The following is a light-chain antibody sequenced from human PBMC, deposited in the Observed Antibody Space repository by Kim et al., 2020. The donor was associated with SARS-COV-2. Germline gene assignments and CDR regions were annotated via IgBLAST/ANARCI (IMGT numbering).Light chain of an antibody. CDR3: QQSYSIPLT. J-gene: IGKJ4*01. V-gene: IGKV1-39*01. Sequence: DVQMTQSPSSLSASVGDRVTITCRASQSISNYLNWYQQKPGKAPKLLIYSASSLQSGVPSRFSGSGSRTDFTLTISSLQPDDFATYYCQQSYSIPLTFGGGTKVDIK. CDR1: QSISNY. CDR2: SAS.